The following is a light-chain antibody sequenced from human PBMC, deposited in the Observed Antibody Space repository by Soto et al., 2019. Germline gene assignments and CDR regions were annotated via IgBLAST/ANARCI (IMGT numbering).Light chain of an antibody. V-gene: IGKV1-33*01. J-gene: IGKJ4*01. CDR1: QDISNY. CDR2: DAS. CDR3: QQYFDLLS. Sequence: DIQMTQSPSSLSASVGDRVTITCQASQDISNYLNWYQQKVGRAPTLLIYDASNSETGVPSRFTGSGSGTDFTLTITSLQPEDIATYYCQQYFDLLSFGGGTKVESK.